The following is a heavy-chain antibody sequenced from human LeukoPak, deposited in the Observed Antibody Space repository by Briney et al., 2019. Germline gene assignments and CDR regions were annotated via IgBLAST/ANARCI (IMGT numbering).Heavy chain of an antibody. CDR3: ARDLRDYYDSSGYSDY. Sequence: ASVKVSCKASGYTFTGYYMRWVRQAPGQGLEWMGWINPNSGGTNYAQKFQGRVTMTRDTSISTAYMELSRLRSDDTAVYYCARDLRDYYDSSGYSDYWGQGTLVTVSS. D-gene: IGHD3-22*01. CDR2: INPNSGGT. CDR1: GYTFTGYY. J-gene: IGHJ4*02. V-gene: IGHV1-2*02.